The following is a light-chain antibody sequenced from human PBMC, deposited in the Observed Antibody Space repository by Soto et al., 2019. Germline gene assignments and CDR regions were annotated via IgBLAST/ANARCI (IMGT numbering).Light chain of an antibody. CDR2: DAS. V-gene: IGKV1-5*01. Sequence: DIQMTQSPSTLSASVGDRVTITCRASQSISSRLAWYQQKPGKAPKLLIYDASSLESGVPSRFSGSGSGTEFTLTISSLQPDDFATYYCQQYNSYSRTTFGQGTKLEIK. CDR1: QSISSR. J-gene: IGKJ2*01. CDR3: QQYNSYSRTT.